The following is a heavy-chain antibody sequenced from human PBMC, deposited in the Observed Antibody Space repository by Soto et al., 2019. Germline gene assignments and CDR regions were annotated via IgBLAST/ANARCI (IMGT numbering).Heavy chain of an antibody. Sequence: QVQLVQSGAEVKKPGASVKVSCKASGYTFTSYGISWVRQAPGQGLEWMGWISAYNGNTNYAQKLQGRVTMTTDTXASTAYMELRSLRSDDTAVYYCAVVTASYYYGMDVWGQGTTVTVSS. CDR1: GYTFTSYG. V-gene: IGHV1-18*01. CDR2: ISAYNGNT. J-gene: IGHJ6*02. CDR3: AVVTASYYYGMDV. D-gene: IGHD2-21*02.